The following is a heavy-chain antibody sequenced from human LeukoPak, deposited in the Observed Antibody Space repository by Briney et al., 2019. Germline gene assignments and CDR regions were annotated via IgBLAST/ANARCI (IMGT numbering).Heavy chain of an antibody. CDR1: EFTFSSYD. D-gene: IGHD3-22*01. J-gene: IGHJ4*02. Sequence: GGSLRLSCAASEFTFSSYDLNWVRQAPGKGLEWVSYISSSGSTIYYADSVKGRFTISRDNAKNSLYLQMNSLRADDTAVFYCAKSFHSTGFYYVDYWGQGTLVTVSS. V-gene: IGHV3-48*03. CDR3: AKSFHSTGFYYVDY. CDR2: ISSSGSTI.